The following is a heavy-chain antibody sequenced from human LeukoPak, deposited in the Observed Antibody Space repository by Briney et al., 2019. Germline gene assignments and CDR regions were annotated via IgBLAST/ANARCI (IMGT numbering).Heavy chain of an antibody. CDR1: GFTFRTFG. J-gene: IGHJ4*02. V-gene: IGHV3-33*01. CDR3: ARAGASEGSYYFDY. CDR2: IWYDGSNK. Sequence: GGSLRLSCAASGFTFRTFGMHWVRQAPGKGLEWVAVIWYDGSNKYYADSVKGRFTISRDNSKNTLYLQMNSLRAEDTAVYYCARAGASEGSYYFDYWGQGTLVTVSS. D-gene: IGHD6-25*01.